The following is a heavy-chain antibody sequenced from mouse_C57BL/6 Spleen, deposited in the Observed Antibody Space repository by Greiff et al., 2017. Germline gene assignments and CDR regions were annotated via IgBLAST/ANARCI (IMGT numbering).Heavy chain of an antibody. D-gene: IGHD1-1*01. Sequence: VHVKQSGPELVKPGASVKIPCKASGYTFTDYNMDWVKQSHGKSLEWIGDINPNNGGTIYNQKFKGKATLTVDKSYSTAYMELRSLTSEDTAVYYCARERELRLAYWGQGTLVTVSA. J-gene: IGHJ3*01. V-gene: IGHV1-18*01. CDR2: INPNNGGT. CDR3: ARERELRLAY. CDR1: GYTFTDYN.